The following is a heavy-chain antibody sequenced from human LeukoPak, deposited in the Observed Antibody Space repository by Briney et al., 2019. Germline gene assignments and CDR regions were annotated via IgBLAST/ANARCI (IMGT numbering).Heavy chain of an antibody. D-gene: IGHD3-10*01. V-gene: IGHV3-30*18. Sequence: GGSLRLSCAASGLTFSSYGMHWVRQAPGKGLEWVAVILNDGNNKYYADSVKGRFTISRDNSKNTLYLQMNSLRTEDTAVYYCAKEITMLRGVIGHANYWGQGTLVTVSS. CDR2: ILNDGNNK. J-gene: IGHJ4*02. CDR3: AKEITMLRGVIGHANY. CDR1: GLTFSSYG.